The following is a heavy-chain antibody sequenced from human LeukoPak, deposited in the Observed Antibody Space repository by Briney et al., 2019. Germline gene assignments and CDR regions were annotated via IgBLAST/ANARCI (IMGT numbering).Heavy chain of an antibody. V-gene: IGHV3-9*01. J-gene: IGHJ4*02. CDR3: AREVSYDIDY. CDR1: GFTFDDYA. CDR2: ISWNSGTV. D-gene: IGHD5-12*01. Sequence: GGSLRLSCEASGFTFDDYAMFWVRQTPRKGLEWVSYISWNSGTVDYADSVKGRFTISRDNAKNSLYLQMNSLRAEDTAVYYCAREVSYDIDYGGQGTLVTVSS.